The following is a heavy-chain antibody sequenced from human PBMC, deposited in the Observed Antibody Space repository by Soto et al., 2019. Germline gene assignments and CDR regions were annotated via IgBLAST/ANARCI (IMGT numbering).Heavy chain of an antibody. Sequence: PGGSLTLSCAASGFTSISYSMNWVRQAPGKGLEWVSSISSSSTYIYYADSVKGRFTISRDNAKNSLYLQMNSLRVEDTAVYYCARDGAVLMVYAIGDWFDPWGQGALVTVSS. D-gene: IGHD2-8*01. CDR2: ISSSSTYI. J-gene: IGHJ5*02. CDR1: GFTSISYS. V-gene: IGHV3-21*01. CDR3: ARDGAVLMVYAIGDWFDP.